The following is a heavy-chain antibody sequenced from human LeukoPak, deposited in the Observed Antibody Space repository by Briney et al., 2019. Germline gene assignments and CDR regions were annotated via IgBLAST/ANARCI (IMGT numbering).Heavy chain of an antibody. J-gene: IGHJ6*02. CDR3: AKVPGYGSGSHYNVYGMDV. CDR1: GFTFSSYG. CDR2: IRYDGSNK. D-gene: IGHD3-10*01. Sequence: PGGSLRLSCAASGFTFSSYGMHWVRQAPGKGLEWVALIRYDGSNKYYVDSVKGRFTISRDNSKNTLYLQMNSMRAEDTAVYYCAKVPGYGSGSHYNVYGMDVWGQGTTVTVSS. V-gene: IGHV3-30*02.